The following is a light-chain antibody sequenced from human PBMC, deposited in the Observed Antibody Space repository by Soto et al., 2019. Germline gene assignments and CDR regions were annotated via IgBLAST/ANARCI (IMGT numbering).Light chain of an antibody. V-gene: IGKV1-5*03. CDR1: QSLNDW. Sequence: DIQVTQSPSTLTASVGDRVTITCRASQSLNDWLAWYQQKPGKAPKLLIYKAAGLESGVPSRFSGSGSGTELTITISSLKTDDFATYYCQQYNGYPWTFGQRTKVEIK. J-gene: IGKJ1*01. CDR3: QQYNGYPWT. CDR2: KAA.